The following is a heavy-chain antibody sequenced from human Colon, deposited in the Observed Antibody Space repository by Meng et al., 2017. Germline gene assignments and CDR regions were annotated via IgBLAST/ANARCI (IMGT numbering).Heavy chain of an antibody. D-gene: IGHD6-19*01. CDR1: GASVSSGNHY. Sequence: QVPLQESGPGLLRPSETLSLTCTVSGASVSSGNHYWSWIRQPPGKGLEYIAYVDYSGSTHYNPSLKSRVTMSVDTSKKQLSLKLGSVTAADTAVYYCARVIGGWPYYFDYWGQGTLVTVSS. V-gene: IGHV4-61*01. CDR3: ARVIGGWPYYFDY. J-gene: IGHJ4*02. CDR2: VDYSGST.